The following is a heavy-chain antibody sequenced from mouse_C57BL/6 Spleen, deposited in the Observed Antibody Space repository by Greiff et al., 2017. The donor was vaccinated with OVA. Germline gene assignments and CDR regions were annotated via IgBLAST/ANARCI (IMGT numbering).Heavy chain of an antibody. J-gene: IGHJ2*01. V-gene: IGHV1-82*01. D-gene: IGHD1-1*01. CDR3: AREGGSSYCCDY. CDR1: GYAFSSSW. Sequence: QVQLQQSGPELVKPGASVKISCKASGYAFSSSWMNWVKQRPGKGLEWIGRIYPGDGDTNYNGKFKGKATLTADNSSSTAYMQLSSLTSGDSAVYFCAREGGSSYCCDYWGQGTTLTVSS. CDR2: IYPGDGDT.